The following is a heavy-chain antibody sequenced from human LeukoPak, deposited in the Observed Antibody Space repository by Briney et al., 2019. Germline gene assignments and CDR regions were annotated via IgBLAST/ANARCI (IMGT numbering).Heavy chain of an antibody. J-gene: IGHJ5*02. D-gene: IGHD3-9*01. CDR3: AKNGQTGISFDP. CDR1: GESLNGHY. V-gene: IGHV4-34*01. Sequence: SETLSLTCAVYGESLNGHYWSWIRQSPGKGLEWIGEGDDRGGTKFNPSFKSRVTISADTSKNQFSLKLNSVTAADTAVYHCAKNGQTGISFDPWGQGTLVTVS. CDR2: GDDRGGT.